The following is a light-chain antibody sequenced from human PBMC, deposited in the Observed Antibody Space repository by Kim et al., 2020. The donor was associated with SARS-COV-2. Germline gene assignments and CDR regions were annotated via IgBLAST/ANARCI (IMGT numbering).Light chain of an antibody. CDR2: DAS. Sequence: EIVMTQSPATLSVSPGERVTLSCRASQSIKFNLAWYQQKPGQTPRLLIYDASTRAPGVPARFSGSGSGTEFTLTISSLQSEDFGVYYCQQYDNWDTFGPGTKLEI. CDR1: QSIKFN. CDR3: QQYDNWDT. V-gene: IGKV3-15*01. J-gene: IGKJ2*01.